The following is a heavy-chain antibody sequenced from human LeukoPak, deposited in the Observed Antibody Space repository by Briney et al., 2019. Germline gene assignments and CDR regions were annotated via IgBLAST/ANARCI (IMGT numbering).Heavy chain of an antibody. Sequence: GGSLRLSCAASGFTFSSYWMSWVRQAPGKGLEWVANIKQDGSEKYYVDSVKGRFTISRDNAKNSLYLQMNSLRAEDTAVYYCASLHVVVPAAFNWFDPWGQGTLVTVSS. V-gene: IGHV3-7*01. CDR1: GFTFSSYW. J-gene: IGHJ5*02. CDR2: IKQDGSEK. D-gene: IGHD2-2*01. CDR3: ASLHVVVPAAFNWFDP.